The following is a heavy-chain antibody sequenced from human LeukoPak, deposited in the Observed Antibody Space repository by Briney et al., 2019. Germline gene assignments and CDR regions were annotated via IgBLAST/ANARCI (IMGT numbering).Heavy chain of an antibody. Sequence: GRSLRLSCAASGFTFSSYAMHWVRRAPGKGLEWVAVISYDGSNKYYAGSVKGRFTISRDNSKNTLYLQMNSLRAEDTAVYYCARDLSGRELGETYCSSTSCSSYWGQGTLVNVSS. J-gene: IGHJ4*02. D-gene: IGHD2-2*01. CDR2: ISYDGSNK. V-gene: IGHV3-30*04. CDR1: GFTFSSYA. CDR3: ARDLSGRELGETYCSSTSCSSY.